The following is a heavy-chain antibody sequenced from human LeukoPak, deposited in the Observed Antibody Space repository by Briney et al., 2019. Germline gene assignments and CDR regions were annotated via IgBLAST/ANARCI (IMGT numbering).Heavy chain of an antibody. V-gene: IGHV4-38-2*01. D-gene: IGHD6-13*01. J-gene: IGHJ4*02. CDR1: GYSISSGYY. CDR3: ASSSWALFDY. CDR2: IYHSGST. Sequence: SETLSLTCAVSGYSISSGYYWGWIRQPPGKGLEWVGSIYHSGSTYYNPSLKSRVTISVDTSKNQFSLKLSSVTAADTAVYYCASSSWALFDYWGQGTLVTVSS.